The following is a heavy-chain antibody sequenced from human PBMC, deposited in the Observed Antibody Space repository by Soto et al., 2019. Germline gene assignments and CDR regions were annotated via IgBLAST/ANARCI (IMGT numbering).Heavy chain of an antibody. J-gene: IGHJ3*02. CDR1: GFTFSSYA. CDR3: ATDARSTWNTGNYNDAFDI. CDR2: ISGRGAST. V-gene: IGHV3-23*01. Sequence: EVQLLESGGGLVQPGGSLRLSCAASGFTFSSYAMSWVRQAPGKGLEWVAAISGRGASTYYADSVKGRFTISRDNSKNTLYVKMNSLRAEDTAFYYCATDARSTWNTGNYNDAFDIWGQGPMVTVSS. D-gene: IGHD1-1*01.